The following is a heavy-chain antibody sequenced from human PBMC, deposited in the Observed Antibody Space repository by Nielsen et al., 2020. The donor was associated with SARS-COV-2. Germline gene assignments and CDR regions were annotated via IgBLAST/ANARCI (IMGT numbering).Heavy chain of an antibody. Sequence: GESLKISCKASGYSFTSFWIGWVRQMPGKGLEWMGIIYPPDSDTRYSPSFQGQVTISVDKSISTAYLQWGSLRASDTAMYYCARGYCSRTSCYLINPWGQGTLVTVSS. D-gene: IGHD2-2*01. CDR2: IYPPDSDT. CDR1: GYSFTSFW. CDR3: ARGYCSRTSCYLINP. V-gene: IGHV5-51*01. J-gene: IGHJ5*02.